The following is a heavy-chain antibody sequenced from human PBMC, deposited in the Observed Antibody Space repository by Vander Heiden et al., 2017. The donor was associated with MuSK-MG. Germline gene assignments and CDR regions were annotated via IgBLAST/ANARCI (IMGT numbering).Heavy chain of an antibody. J-gene: IGHJ6*02. CDR2: INHSGST. CDR1: GVSFSGYY. D-gene: IGHD6-19*01. V-gene: IGHV4-34*01. Sequence: QVQLQQWGAGLLKPSETLSLTCAVYGVSFSGYYWSWIRQPPGKGLEWIGEINHSGSTNYNPSLKSRVTISVDTSKNQFSLKLSSVTAADTAVYYCARAYGIAGAGVFYYYYGMDVWGQGTTVTVAS. CDR3: ARAYGIAGAGVFYYYYGMDV.